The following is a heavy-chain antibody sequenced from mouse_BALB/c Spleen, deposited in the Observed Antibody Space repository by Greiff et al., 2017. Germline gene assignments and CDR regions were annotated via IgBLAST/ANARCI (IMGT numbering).Heavy chain of an antibody. V-gene: IGHV5-6-3*01. CDR1: GFTFSSYG. J-gene: IGHJ2*01. CDR2: INSNGGST. CDR3: LRHYFDY. Sequence: DVQLVESGGGLVQPGGSLKLSCAASGFTFSSYGMSWVRQTPDKRLELVATINSNGGSTYYPDSVKGRFTISRDNAKNTLYLQMSSLKSEDTAMYYCLRHYFDYWGQGTTLTVSS. D-gene: IGHD2-12*01.